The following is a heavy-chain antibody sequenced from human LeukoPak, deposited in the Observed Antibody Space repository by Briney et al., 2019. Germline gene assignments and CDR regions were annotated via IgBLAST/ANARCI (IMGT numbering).Heavy chain of an antibody. V-gene: IGHV3-23*01. CDR1: GFTFSSYA. J-gene: IGHJ4*02. D-gene: IGHD3-10*01. Sequence: GGSLRLSCAASGFTFSSYAMSWVRQAPGKGLEWVSAISGSGGSTYYADSVKGRFTISRDNSKNTLYLQINSLRAEDTAVYYCAIRYYGSGSYSYWGQGTLVTVSS. CDR3: AIRYYGSGSYSY. CDR2: ISGSGGST.